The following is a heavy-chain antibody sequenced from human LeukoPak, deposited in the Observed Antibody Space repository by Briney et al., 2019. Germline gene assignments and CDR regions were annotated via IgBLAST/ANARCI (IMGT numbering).Heavy chain of an antibody. V-gene: IGHV1-18*01. CDR1: DYTFISYG. D-gene: IGHD1-26*01. Sequence: ASVKVSCKASDYTFISYGITWVRQAPGQGLEWVGWISAYNGNTNYAQRLQGRVTMTTDTSTSTAYMELRSLRSDDTAVYYCARDLRYSGSSSGYWGQGTLVTVSS. CDR2: ISAYNGNT. J-gene: IGHJ4*02. CDR3: ARDLRYSGSSSGY.